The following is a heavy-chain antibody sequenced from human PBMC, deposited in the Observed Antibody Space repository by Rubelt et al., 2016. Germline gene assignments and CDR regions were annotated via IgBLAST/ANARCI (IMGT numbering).Heavy chain of an antibody. V-gene: IGHV1-46*01. D-gene: IGHD2-15*01. J-gene: IGHJ4*02. CDR2: INPSGGNT. Sequence: QVQLVQSGAEVKKPGSSVKVSCKASGGTFSSYAISWVRQAPGQGLEWMGIINPSGGNTSYAKKFQGRVTMTRDTSTSTVYMELSRLRCDDTAVYYWARDYCSGGSCYSVFDYWGQGTLVTVSS. CDR1: GGTFSSYA. CDR3: ARDYCSGGSCYSVFDY.